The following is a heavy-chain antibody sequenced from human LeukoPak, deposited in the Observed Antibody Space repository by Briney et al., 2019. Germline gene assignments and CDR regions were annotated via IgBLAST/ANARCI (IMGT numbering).Heavy chain of an antibody. CDR1: GLTFSSHW. CDR3: ARDRYCSGGSCYFWGNYYYYGMDV. J-gene: IGHJ6*02. CDR2: ITNDGSST. V-gene: IGHV3-74*01. D-gene: IGHD2-15*01. Sequence: GGSLRLSCAASGLTFSSHWMHWVRQAPGKGLVWVSRITNDGSSTTYADSVKGRFTISRDNSKNTLYLQMNSLRAEDTAVYYCARDRYCSGGSCYFWGNYYYYGMDVWGQGTTVTVSS.